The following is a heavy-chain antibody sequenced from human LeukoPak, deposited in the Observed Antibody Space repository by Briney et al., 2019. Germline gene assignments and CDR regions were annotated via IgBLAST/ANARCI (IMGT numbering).Heavy chain of an antibody. CDR3: ARVFSGTYLNYHHFDY. Sequence: GGSLRLSCAASGFSFSSYNMNWVRQTPGKGLEWVSSITSSSTYTFYADSVKGRFTISRDNARNSLYLQMNSLRAEDTAVYYCARVFSGTYLNYHHFDYWGQGTLVTVSS. CDR2: ITSSSTYT. D-gene: IGHD1-26*01. J-gene: IGHJ4*02. V-gene: IGHV3-21*01. CDR1: GFSFSSYN.